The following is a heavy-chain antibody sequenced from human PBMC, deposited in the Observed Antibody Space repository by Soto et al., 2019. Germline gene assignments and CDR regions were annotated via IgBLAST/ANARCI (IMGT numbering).Heavy chain of an antibody. D-gene: IGHD2-15*01. CDR3: ARDSLRYGRDGPCYNGSYYFAMDV. V-gene: IGHV1-18*01. Sequence: GASVKVSCKASGYTFTSYGFSWVRQAPGQGLEWMGWISASNGNTNYAQKLQGRVTMTTDTSTGTAYMELRSLRSDDTATYYCARDSLRYGRDGPCYNGSYYFAMDVWGQGTTVTVSS. CDR1: GYTFTSYG. CDR2: ISASNGNT. J-gene: IGHJ6*02.